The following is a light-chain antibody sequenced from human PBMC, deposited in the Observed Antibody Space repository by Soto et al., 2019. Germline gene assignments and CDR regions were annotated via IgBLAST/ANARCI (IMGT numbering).Light chain of an antibody. V-gene: IGLV4-69*01. J-gene: IGLJ1*01. Sequence: QPVLTQSPSASASLGASVKITCTLSSGYSSYAIAWHQQQPEKGPRYLMKLNSDGSHSKGDGIPDRFSGSSSGAERYLIISSFQSEDEADYYCQTWGTGIHVFGTGTKLTVL. CDR1: SGYSSYA. CDR3: QTWGTGIHV. CDR2: LNSDGSH.